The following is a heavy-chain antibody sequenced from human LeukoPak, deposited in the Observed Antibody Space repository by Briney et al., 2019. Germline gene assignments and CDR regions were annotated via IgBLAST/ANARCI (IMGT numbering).Heavy chain of an antibody. Sequence: PGGSLRLSCAASGFTFSTYEMNWVRQAPGKGLEWVSYISSSGSSKYYAEFVKGRLTISRDNAKNSLFLQMNSLSAEDTAVYYCARITGELRKETAFDYWGQGTLVTVSS. CDR2: ISSSGSSK. CDR1: GFTFSTYE. J-gene: IGHJ4*02. CDR3: ARITGELRKETAFDY. D-gene: IGHD7-27*01. V-gene: IGHV3-48*03.